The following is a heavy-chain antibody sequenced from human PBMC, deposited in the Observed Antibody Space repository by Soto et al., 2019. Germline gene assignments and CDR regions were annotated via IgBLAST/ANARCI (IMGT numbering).Heavy chain of an antibody. Sequence: SLKGSCKTAGEAYSIDLGNWGRQAPGQGLEWMGGIIPISETTNYAQIFQGRVSIVADISTSTAYRELSRLRSEDPAVYYCARALLSHSYDSGGYETYYHALDVWGQGTPVTVS. D-gene: IGHD3-22*01. J-gene: IGHJ6*02. V-gene: IGHV1-69*06. CDR3: ARALLSHSYDSGGYETYYHALDV. CDR1: GEAYSIDL. CDR2: IIPISETT.